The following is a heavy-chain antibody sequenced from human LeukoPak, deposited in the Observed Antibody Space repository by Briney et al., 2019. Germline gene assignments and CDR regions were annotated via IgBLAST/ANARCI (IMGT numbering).Heavy chain of an antibody. J-gene: IGHJ4*02. CDR2: IKEDGSEK. V-gene: IGHV3-7*01. CDR3: ARARYSDF. Sequence: GGSLRLSCVTSGFTFSNYWMTWVRQAPGKGLEWVANIKEDGSEKNYADSVKGRFTISRDNAKNSLYLQMNSLRGEDTAVYYCARARYSDFWGQGTLVTVSS. CDR1: GFTFSNYW.